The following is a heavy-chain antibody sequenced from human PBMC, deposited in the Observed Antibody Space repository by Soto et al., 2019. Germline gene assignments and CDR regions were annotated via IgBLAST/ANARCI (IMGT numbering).Heavy chain of an antibody. Sequence: GGSLRLSCAASGFTFSSYGMHWVRQAPGKGLEWVAVIWYDGGNKYYADSVKGRFTISRDNSKNTLYLQMNSLRAEDTAVYYCARPRDIVVVTAIEDYYGMDVWGQGTTVTVSS. V-gene: IGHV3-33*01. CDR3: ARPRDIVVVTAIEDYYGMDV. CDR1: GFTFSSYG. D-gene: IGHD2-21*02. CDR2: IWYDGGNK. J-gene: IGHJ6*02.